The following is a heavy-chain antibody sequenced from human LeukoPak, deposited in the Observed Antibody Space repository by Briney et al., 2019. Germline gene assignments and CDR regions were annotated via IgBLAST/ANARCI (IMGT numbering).Heavy chain of an antibody. CDR1: GFTFSSYE. D-gene: IGHD3-9*01. Sequence: GGSLRLSCAASGFTFSSYEMNWVRQAPGKGLEWVAVIYYDASNKLYADSVKGRFTISRDNSKNMLYLQMNSLRADDTAVYYCARDRSRYVDYWGQGTLVTVSS. CDR2: IYYDASNK. J-gene: IGHJ4*02. CDR3: ARDRSRYVDY. V-gene: IGHV3-33*08.